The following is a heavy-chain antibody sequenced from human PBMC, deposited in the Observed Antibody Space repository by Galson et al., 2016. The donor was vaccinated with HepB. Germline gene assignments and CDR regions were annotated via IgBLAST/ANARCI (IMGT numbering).Heavy chain of an antibody. D-gene: IGHD3-10*01. CDR3: AAWFGYAISD. CDR1: GFTFSGSW. Sequence: SLRLSCAASGFTFSGSWMNWVRQPPGKGLEWVANINPDGSEKRLVDSVKGRFTISRDNARNSFYLQINSLNAEDAAIYYCAAWFGYAISDWGQGTLVTVSS. J-gene: IGHJ4*02. V-gene: IGHV3-7*03. CDR2: INPDGSEK.